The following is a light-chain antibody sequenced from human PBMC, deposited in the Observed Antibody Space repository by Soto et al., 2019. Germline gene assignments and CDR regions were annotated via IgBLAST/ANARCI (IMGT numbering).Light chain of an antibody. CDR2: GAS. CDR1: QSVSSN. CDR3: QPYINLLRT. J-gene: IGKJ1*01. Sequence: DIVMTQSPATLSVSRGERATLSCRASQSVSSNLAWYQQKPGQAPRLLIYGASTRATGIPARFSGSGSVTVFMITISRMLSEYSAAYHCQPYINLLRTFRQATK. V-gene: IGKV3-15*01.